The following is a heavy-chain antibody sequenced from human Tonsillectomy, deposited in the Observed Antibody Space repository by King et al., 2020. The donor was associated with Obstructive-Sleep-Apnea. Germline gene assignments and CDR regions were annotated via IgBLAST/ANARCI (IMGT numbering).Heavy chain of an antibody. V-gene: IGHV3-48*04. Sequence: QLVQSGGGLVQPGGSLGPSCAAPGLPFISFGMNWVPQAPGKGLGGVSYIISRIRTIYYAHSGKGRFTISRDNAKNSLYLQMNSLRAEDTAVYYCARESIDYPDIWGQGTMVTVSS. CDR2: IISRIRTI. CDR3: ARESIDYPDI. D-gene: IGHD4-11*01. J-gene: IGHJ3*02. CDR1: GLPFISFG.